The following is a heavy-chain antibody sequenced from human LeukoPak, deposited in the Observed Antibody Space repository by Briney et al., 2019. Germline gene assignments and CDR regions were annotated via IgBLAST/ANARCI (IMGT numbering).Heavy chain of an antibody. CDR3: ARVLIWFGQLQNWFDP. CDR1: GGSMTNNTFY. Sequence: SETLSLTCTVSGGSMTNNTFYWGWIRQPPGKGLEWIGSIYHTGPTYYNPSLKSRVTISVDTSKNQFSLKLSSVTAADTAVYYRARVLIWFGQLQNWFDPWGPGTLVTVSS. J-gene: IGHJ5*02. D-gene: IGHD3-10*01. V-gene: IGHV4-39*07. CDR2: IYHTGPT.